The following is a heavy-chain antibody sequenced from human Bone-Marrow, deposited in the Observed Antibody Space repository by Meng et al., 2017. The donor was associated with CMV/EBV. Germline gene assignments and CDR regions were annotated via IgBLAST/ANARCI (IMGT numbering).Heavy chain of an antibody. CDR2: IDWNGGST. V-gene: IGHV3-20*04. Sequence: GESLKISCAASGFTFDDYGMSWVRQAPGKGLEWVSGIDWNGGSTGYADSVKGRFTISRDNAKNSLYLQMNSLRAEDTAVYYCARDRIGGWELLERAPTYYYYGMDVWGQGTTVTVSS. CDR1: GFTFDDYG. J-gene: IGHJ6*02. D-gene: IGHD2-15*01. CDR3: ARDRIGGWELLERAPTYYYYGMDV.